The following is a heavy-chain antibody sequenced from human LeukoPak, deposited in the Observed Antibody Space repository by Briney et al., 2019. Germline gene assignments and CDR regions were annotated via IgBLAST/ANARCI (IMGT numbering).Heavy chain of an antibody. V-gene: IGHV4-61*02. J-gene: IGHJ4*02. CDR1: GGSISSGSYY. CDR3: ARVDFHYYDSSGYLSW. CDR2: IYTSGST. D-gene: IGHD3-22*01. Sequence: SETLSLTCTVSGGSISSGSYYWSWIRQPAGKGLEWIGRIYTSGSTNYNPSLKSRVTISVDTSKNQFSLKLSSVTAADTAVYYCARVDFHYYDSSGYLSWWGQGTLVTVSS.